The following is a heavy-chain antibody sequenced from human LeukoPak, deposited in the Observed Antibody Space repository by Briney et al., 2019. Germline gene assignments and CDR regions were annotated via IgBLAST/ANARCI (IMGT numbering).Heavy chain of an antibody. V-gene: IGHV3-30*02. CDR3: ALIYADSP. D-gene: IGHD4-17*01. CDR2: IRYDGSNK. CDR1: GFTFSRYD. Sequence: GGSLRLSCAASGFTFSRYDIHWVRQAPGKGLEWVAFIRYDGSNKYYADSVKGRFTISRDNSKNTLSLQMNSLRAEDTAVYYCALIYADSPWGQGTLVTVSS. J-gene: IGHJ5*02.